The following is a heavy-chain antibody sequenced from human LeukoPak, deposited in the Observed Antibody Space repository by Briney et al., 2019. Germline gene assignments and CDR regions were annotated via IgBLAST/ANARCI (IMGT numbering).Heavy chain of an antibody. CDR1: GGSIRSSSYY. Sequence: SETLSLTCTVSGGSIRSSSYYWAWIRQAPGKGLEWIGIIYHSGSTYYNPSLKSRVTMSADTSKNQFSLNLNSVTAADMAMYYCARQVVDSGSHCDSWGQGTLVTVSS. CDR2: IYHSGST. D-gene: IGHD1-26*01. J-gene: IGHJ4*02. CDR3: ARQVVDSGSHCDS. V-gene: IGHV4-39*01.